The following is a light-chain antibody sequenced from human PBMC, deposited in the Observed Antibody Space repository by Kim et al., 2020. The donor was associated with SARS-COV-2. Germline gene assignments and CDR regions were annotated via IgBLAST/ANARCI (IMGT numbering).Light chain of an antibody. V-gene: IGLV2-14*04. CDR1: GRDAGGYTY. CDR3: SSYTSSSTSWV. Sequence: QPITSSCAGNGRDAGGYTYVSWYQRQPGRAPKFMIYDVSKSPPGVSSRFSGSKSGNTASLTISGLQAEDEADYYCSSYTSSSTSWVFGGGTQLTVL. J-gene: IGLJ3*02. CDR2: DVS.